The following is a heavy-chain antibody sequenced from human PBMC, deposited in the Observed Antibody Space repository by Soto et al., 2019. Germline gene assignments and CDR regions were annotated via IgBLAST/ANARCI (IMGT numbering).Heavy chain of an antibody. D-gene: IGHD2-2*01. CDR2: ISYDGSNK. CDR3: ARASTPRDYCSSTSCYHYYYYGMDV. CDR1: GFTFSSYA. J-gene: IGHJ6*02. V-gene: IGHV3-30-3*01. Sequence: QVQLVESGGGVVQPGRSLRLSCAASGFTFSSYAMHWVRQAPGKGLEWVAVISYDGSNKYYADSVKGRFTISRDNSKNTLYLRMNSLRAEDTAVYYCARASTPRDYCSSTSCYHYYYYGMDVWGQGTTVTVSS.